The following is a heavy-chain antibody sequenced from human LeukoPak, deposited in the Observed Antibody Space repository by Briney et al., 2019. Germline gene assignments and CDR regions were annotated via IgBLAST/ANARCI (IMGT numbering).Heavy chain of an antibody. V-gene: IGHV3-15*01. CDR2: IKSKTDGGTT. CDR1: GFTFSNAW. CDR3: TTAYYYDSSGYDFDY. J-gene: IGHJ4*02. D-gene: IGHD3-22*01. Sequence: GGSLRLSCAASGFTFSNAWMSWVRQAPGKGLEWVGRIKSKTDGGTTGYAAPVKGRFTISRDDSKNTLYLQMNSLKTEDTAVYYCTTAYYYDSSGYDFDYWGQGTLVTVSS.